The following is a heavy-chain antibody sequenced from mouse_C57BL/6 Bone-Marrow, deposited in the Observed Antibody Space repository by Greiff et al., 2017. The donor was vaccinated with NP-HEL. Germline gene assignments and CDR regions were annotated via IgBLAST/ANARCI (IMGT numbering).Heavy chain of an antibody. V-gene: IGHV1-81*01. CDR1: GYTFTSYG. CDR2: IYPRSGNT. D-gene: IGHD1-1*01. Sequence: QVQLQHSGAELARPGASVKLSCKASGYTFTSYGISWVKQRTGQGLEWIGEIYPRSGNTYYNEKCKGKATLTADKSSSTAYMELRSLTSEDSAVYFCARGMTVERFAYWGQGTLVTVSA. CDR3: ARGMTVERFAY. J-gene: IGHJ3*01.